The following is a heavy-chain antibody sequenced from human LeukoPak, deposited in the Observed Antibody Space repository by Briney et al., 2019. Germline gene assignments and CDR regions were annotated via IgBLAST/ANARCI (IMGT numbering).Heavy chain of an antibody. Sequence: QPGGSLRLSCAASGFTFSSYGMHWVRQAPGKGLEWVAFIRYDGSNKYYADSVKGRFTISRDNAKNSLYLQMNSLRVEDTAVYYCARENRAPYDWGQGTLVTVSS. CDR2: IRYDGSNK. D-gene: IGHD1-14*01. J-gene: IGHJ4*02. CDR1: GFTFSSYG. V-gene: IGHV3-30*02. CDR3: ARENRAPYD.